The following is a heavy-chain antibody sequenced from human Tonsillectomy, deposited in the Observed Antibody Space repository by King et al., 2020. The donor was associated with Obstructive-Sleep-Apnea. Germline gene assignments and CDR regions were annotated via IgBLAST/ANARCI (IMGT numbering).Heavy chain of an antibody. CDR3: ASRQGGSYYGSAFDI. D-gene: IGHD1-26*01. CDR1: VYSFTSYW. Sequence: QLVQSGAEVKKPGESLKISCKGSVYSFTSYWIGWVRQMPGKGLEWMGIIYPGDSDTRYSPSFQGQVTIAADKSISTAYLQWSRQKASGTAMYYCASRQGGSYYGSAFDIWGQGTMVTVSS. V-gene: IGHV5-51*01. CDR2: IYPGDSDT. J-gene: IGHJ3*02.